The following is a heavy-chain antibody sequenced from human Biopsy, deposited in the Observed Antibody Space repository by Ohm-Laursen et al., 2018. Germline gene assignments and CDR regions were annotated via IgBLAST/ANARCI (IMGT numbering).Heavy chain of an antibody. CDR2: IVVGGGNT. V-gene: IGHV1-58*02. CDR1: GFTFNRSA. J-gene: IGHJ4*02. Sequence: SVKVSCNASGFTFNRSAMQWVRQARGQRLEWIGWIVVGGGNTNYAQKFQERVTITRDMSTSTAYMELSSLRSEDTAVYYCASRPNCSGDCSSGFDYWGQGTLVTVSS. D-gene: IGHD2-21*02. CDR3: ASRPNCSGDCSSGFDY.